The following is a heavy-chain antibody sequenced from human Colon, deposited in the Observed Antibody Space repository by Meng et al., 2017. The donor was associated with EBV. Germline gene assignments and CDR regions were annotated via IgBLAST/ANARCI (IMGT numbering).Heavy chain of an antibody. V-gene: IGHV4-4*02. CDR3: ARGNAYNAPSFDY. Sequence: QGSGPGLVGPLGTLSRTCAGLGASFSSNNWWSWVRQPPGKGLEWIGEIYHGGNTNYNPSLKSRVTISVDRSNDQFSLSLSSVTAADTAVYYCARGNAYNAPSFDYWGQGTLVTVSS. D-gene: IGHD5-24*01. CDR1: GASFSSNNW. J-gene: IGHJ4*02. CDR2: IYHGGNT.